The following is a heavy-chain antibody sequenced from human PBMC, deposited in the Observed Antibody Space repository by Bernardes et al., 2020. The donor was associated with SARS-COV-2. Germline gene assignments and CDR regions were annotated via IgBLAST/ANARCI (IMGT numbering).Heavy chain of an antibody. CDR2: IYYSGST. D-gene: IGHD5-12*01. CDR1: GGSISSSSYY. V-gene: IGHV4-39*01. Sequence: SETLYLTCTVSGGSISSSSYYWGWIRQPPGKGLEWIGSIYYSGSTYYNPSLKSRVTISVDTSKNQFSLKLSSVTAADTAVYYCARGNTGYGRFDSWGQGTLVTVSS. J-gene: IGHJ4*02. CDR3: ARGNTGYGRFDS.